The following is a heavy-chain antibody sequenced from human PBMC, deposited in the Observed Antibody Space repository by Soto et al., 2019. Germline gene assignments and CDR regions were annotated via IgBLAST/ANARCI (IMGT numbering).Heavy chain of an antibody. Sequence: PSVKVSCKASGYTFTSYNMYWVRQAPGPVLEWMGIINPSGGSTSYAQKFQGRVTMTGDTSTSTVYMELSSLRDEDTAVYYCARDPAPVTDYYDRSGYYYYYCMDGWGQGTTVTFSS. CDR1: GYTFTSYN. V-gene: IGHV1-46*01. D-gene: IGHD3-22*01. CDR3: ARDPAPVTDYYDRSGYYYYYCMDG. CDR2: INPSGGST. J-gene: IGHJ6*02.